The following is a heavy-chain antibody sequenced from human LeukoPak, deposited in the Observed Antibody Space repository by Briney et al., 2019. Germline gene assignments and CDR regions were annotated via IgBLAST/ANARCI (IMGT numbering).Heavy chain of an antibody. Sequence: GASVKVSCKASGYTFTDYYMHWVRQAPGQGLEWMGWINPNSGGTNYAQKFQGRVTMTRDTSISTAYMELSRLRSDDTAVYYCARGPIGDPEYFQHWGQGTLVTVSS. CDR2: INPNSGGT. V-gene: IGHV1-2*02. J-gene: IGHJ1*01. D-gene: IGHD2-21*01. CDR1: GYTFTDYY. CDR3: ARGPIGDPEYFQH.